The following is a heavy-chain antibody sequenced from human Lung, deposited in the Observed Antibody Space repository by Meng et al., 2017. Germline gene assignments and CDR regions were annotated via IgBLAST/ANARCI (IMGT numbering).Heavy chain of an antibody. J-gene: IGHJ4*02. Sequence: WGAGLLRPSENLSPPWPFCGGSISVSNWSWLRQSPAKGLGWIGKINHGGSTNYNPSLESRVTMSVDTPKNQFSLRLTSMTVADTAVYYCARERHSTIIRGVIDFWGQGALVTVSS. CDR2: INHGGST. CDR3: ARERHSTIIRGVIDF. CDR1: GGSISVSN. V-gene: IGHV4-34*01. D-gene: IGHD3-10*01.